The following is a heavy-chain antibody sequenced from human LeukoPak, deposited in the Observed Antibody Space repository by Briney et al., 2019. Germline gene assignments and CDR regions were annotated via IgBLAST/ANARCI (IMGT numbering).Heavy chain of an antibody. CDR3: AKDFTMVRGWYFDY. Sequence: PGGSLRLSCAASGFTVSSNYMSWVRQAPGKGLEWVSAISGSGGSTYYADSVKGRFTISRDNSKNTLYLQMNSLRAEDTAVYYCAKDFTMVRGWYFDYWGQGTLVTVSS. CDR2: ISGSGGST. CDR1: GFTVSSNY. J-gene: IGHJ4*02. V-gene: IGHV3-23*01. D-gene: IGHD3-10*01.